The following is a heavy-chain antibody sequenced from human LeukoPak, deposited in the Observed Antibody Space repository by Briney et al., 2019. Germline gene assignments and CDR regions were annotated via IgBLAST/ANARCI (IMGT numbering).Heavy chain of an antibody. V-gene: IGHV3-48*04. CDR1: DFSLSSYS. J-gene: IGHJ4*02. CDR2: ISGSGGTT. Sequence: GGSLRLSCAASDFSLSSYSFNWVRQAPGKGLEWVSSISGSGGTTYYADSVKGRFNISRDNAKNSLYLQMNSLRAEDTAVYYCARDRDIGEQQLVRTFFDYWGQGTLVTVSS. D-gene: IGHD6-13*01. CDR3: ARDRDIGEQQLVRTFFDY.